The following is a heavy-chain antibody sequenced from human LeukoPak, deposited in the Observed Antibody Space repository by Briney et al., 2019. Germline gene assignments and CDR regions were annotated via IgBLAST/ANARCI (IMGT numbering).Heavy chain of an antibody. CDR3: ARQVYWSGYFVFDS. V-gene: IGHV4-59*08. J-gene: IGHJ4*02. CDR1: GGSISSYY. Sequence: SETLSLTCTVSGGSISSYYWTWIRQPPGKGLEWIGYIYYSGSTNYNPSLESRVTMSVDTSKNQFSLRLRSVTAADTAVYYCARQVYWSGYFVFDSWGQGTLVTVSS. CDR2: IYYSGST. D-gene: IGHD3-3*01.